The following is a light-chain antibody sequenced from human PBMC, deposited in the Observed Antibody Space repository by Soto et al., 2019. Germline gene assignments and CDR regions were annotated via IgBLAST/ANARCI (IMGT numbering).Light chain of an antibody. Sequence: QSVLTQPPSASGTPGQTVTISCSGRSSNIGSNFVYWYQQLPGTAPRLLMYRADQRPSGVPDRFSGSKSGTSASLALSGLRSEDEADYYCAAWDDLVSGLVFGGGTKVTVL. V-gene: IGLV1-47*01. CDR3: AAWDDLVSGLV. CDR1: SSNIGSNF. CDR2: RAD. J-gene: IGLJ3*02.